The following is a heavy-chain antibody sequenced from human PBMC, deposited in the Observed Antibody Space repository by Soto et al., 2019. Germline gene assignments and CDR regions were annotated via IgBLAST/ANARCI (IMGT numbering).Heavy chain of an antibody. Sequence: SVKVSCKASGGTFSSYAISWVRQAPGQGLEWMGGIIPIFGTANYAQKFQGRVTITADESTSTAYMELSSLRSEDTAVYYCARVSVVTAIMYYYYYGMEVWGQGTMVTVS. D-gene: IGHD2-21*02. V-gene: IGHV1-69*13. CDR1: GGTFSSYA. J-gene: IGHJ6*02. CDR3: ARVSVVTAIMYYYYYGMEV. CDR2: IIPIFGTA.